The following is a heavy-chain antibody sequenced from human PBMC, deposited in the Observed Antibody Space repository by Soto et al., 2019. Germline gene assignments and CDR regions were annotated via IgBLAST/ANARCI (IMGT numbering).Heavy chain of an antibody. CDR3: ARENIPLTNDWYFDL. J-gene: IGHJ2*01. V-gene: IGHV4-30-4*01. Sequence: QVQLQESGPGLVKPSETLSLTCTVSGGSISGGVHSWSWIRQPPGKGRGWMGHIFDSGSTYYNPSLTRRLPISVDTYKNQFSLRLSSVTAADTAVYYCARENIPLTNDWYFDLWGRGTLVTVSS. CDR1: GGSISGGVHS. D-gene: IGHD2-8*01. CDR2: IFDSGST.